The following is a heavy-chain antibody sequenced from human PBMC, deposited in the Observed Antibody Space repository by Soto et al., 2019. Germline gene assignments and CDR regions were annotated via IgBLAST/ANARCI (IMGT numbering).Heavy chain of an antibody. D-gene: IGHD3-9*01. CDR1: GGSVSSGSYY. CDR2: IYYSGST. CDR3: ARDVSYFDILTCYYKSWNYYYGMDV. V-gene: IGHV4-61*01. J-gene: IGHJ6*02. Sequence: SETLSLTCTVSGGSVSSGSYYWSWIRQPPGKGLEWIGYIYYSGSTNYNPSLKSRVTISVDTSKNQFSLKLSSVTAADTAVYYCARDVSYFDILTCYYKSWNYYYGMDVWGQGTTVTVSS.